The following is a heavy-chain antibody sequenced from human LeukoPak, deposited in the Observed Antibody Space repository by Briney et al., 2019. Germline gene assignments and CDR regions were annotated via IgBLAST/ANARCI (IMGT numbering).Heavy chain of an antibody. V-gene: IGHV3-30*18. CDR1: GFTFSSYG. CDR2: ISYDGSNK. D-gene: IGHD3-10*01. Sequence: GSLRLSCAASGFTFSSYGMHWVRQAPGKGLEGVAVISYDGSNKYYADSVKGRFTISRDNSKNTLYLQVNSPRAEDTAVYYCAKERSTMVRGVISMWFAPGGQGPLVTVPS. J-gene: IGHJ5*02. CDR3: AKERSTMVRGVISMWFAP.